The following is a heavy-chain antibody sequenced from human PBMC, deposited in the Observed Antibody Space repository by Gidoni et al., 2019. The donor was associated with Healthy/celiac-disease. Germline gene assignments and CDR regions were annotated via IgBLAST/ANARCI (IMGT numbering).Heavy chain of an antibody. CDR3: ARDRGLRWYHDAFDI. Sequence: QVQLVQSGAEVKKPGASVKVSCKPSGYTFTSYYMHWVRQAPGQGLEWMGIINPSGGSTSYAQKFQGRVTMTRDTSTSTVYMELSSLRSEDTAVYYCARDRGLRWYHDAFDIWGQGTMVTVSS. CDR2: INPSGGST. CDR1: GYTFTSYY. V-gene: IGHV1-46*01. J-gene: IGHJ3*02. D-gene: IGHD4-17*01.